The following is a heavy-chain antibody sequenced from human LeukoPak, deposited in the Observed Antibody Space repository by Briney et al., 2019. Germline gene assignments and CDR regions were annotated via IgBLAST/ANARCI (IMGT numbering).Heavy chain of an antibody. D-gene: IGHD3-22*01. CDR2: ISYDGSNK. CDR1: GFTFGSYA. CDR3: ARDPDTSGYYSFDY. Sequence: QPGRSLRLSCAASGFTFGSYAMHWVRQAPGKGLEWVAVISYDGSNKYYADSVRGRFTISRDNSKNRLNLQMNSLRVEDTAVYYCARDPDTSGYYSFDYWGQGALVTVSS. V-gene: IGHV3-30-3*01. J-gene: IGHJ4*02.